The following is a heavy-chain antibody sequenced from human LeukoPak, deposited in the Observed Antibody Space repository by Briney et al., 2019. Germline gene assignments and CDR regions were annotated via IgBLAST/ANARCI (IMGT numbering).Heavy chain of an antibody. CDR2: MNPNSGNT. Sequence: ASVKVSCKASGYTFTSCDINWVRQATGQGLEWMGWMNPNSGNTGYGQSFQGRITMTRDISIGTAYMELSNLTSEDTAIYYCTRGSSGRRDNWGQGTLVTVAA. V-gene: IGHV1-8*01. J-gene: IGHJ4*02. CDR3: TRGSSGRRDN. D-gene: IGHD6-19*01. CDR1: GYTFTSCD.